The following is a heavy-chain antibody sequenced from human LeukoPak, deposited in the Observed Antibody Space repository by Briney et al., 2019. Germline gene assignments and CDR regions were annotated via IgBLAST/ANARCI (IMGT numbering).Heavy chain of an antibody. V-gene: IGHV4-34*01. CDR2: INHSGST. D-gene: IGHD3-10*01. Sequence: SETLSLTCAVYGGSFSGYYWSWIRQPPGKGLERIGEINHSGSTNYNPSLKSRVTISVDTSKNQFPLKLSSVTAADTAVYYCARGTPMVRGKITLGAYYYYMDVWGKGTTVTVSS. CDR1: GGSFSGYY. CDR3: ARGTPMVRGKITLGAYYYYMDV. J-gene: IGHJ6*03.